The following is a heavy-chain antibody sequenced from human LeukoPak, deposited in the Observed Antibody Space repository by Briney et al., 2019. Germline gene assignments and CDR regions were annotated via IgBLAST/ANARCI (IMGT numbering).Heavy chain of an antibody. CDR1: GFTFSSYA. J-gene: IGHJ4*02. V-gene: IGHV3-30*01. D-gene: IGHD6-13*01. CDR2: ISYDGSNK. Sequence: GGSLRLSCAASGFTFSSYAMHWVRQAPGKGLEWVAVISYDGSNKYYADSVKGRFTISRDNSKNTLYLQMNSLRAEDTAVYYRARDFSAAAGDDYWGQGTLVTVSS. CDR3: ARDFSAAAGDDY.